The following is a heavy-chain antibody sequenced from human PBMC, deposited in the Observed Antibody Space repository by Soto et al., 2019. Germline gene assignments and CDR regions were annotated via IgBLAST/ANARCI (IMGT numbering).Heavy chain of an antibody. V-gene: IGHV3-21*01. J-gene: IGHJ6*02. Sequence: EVQLVESGGGLVKPGGSLRLSCAASGFTFSSYSMNWVRQAPGKGLEWVSSISSSSSYIYYADSVKGRFTISRDNAKNSQYMQMNSLRAEDTAVYYCARAGRNDYGDYVLYYYYGMDVWGQGTTVTVSS. CDR1: GFTFSSYS. CDR3: ARAGRNDYGDYVLYYYYGMDV. CDR2: ISSSSSYI. D-gene: IGHD4-17*01.